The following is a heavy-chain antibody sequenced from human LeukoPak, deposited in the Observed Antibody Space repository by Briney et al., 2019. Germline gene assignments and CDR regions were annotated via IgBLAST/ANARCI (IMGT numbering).Heavy chain of an antibody. CDR3: AREEYYYDSSDSHY. V-gene: IGHV3-23*01. J-gene: IGHJ4*02. D-gene: IGHD3-22*01. Sequence: GGSLRLSCAASGFTFNNYAMTWVRQAPGKGLEWVSAISGSGGTTLYADSVKGRFTISRDNAKNSLYLQMNSLRAEDTAVYYCAREEYYYDSSDSHYWGQGTLVTVSS. CDR1: GFTFNNYA. CDR2: ISGSGGTT.